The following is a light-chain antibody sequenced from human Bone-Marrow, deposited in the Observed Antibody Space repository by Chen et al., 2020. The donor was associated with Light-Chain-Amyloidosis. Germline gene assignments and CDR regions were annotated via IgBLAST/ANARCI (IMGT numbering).Light chain of an antibody. V-gene: IGKV3-20*01. Sequence: EIVFTQSPGTLSLSPGEGANLSCRASQTISSNYLTWYQQKFGQATRLLIYGSSSRATGIPDRFTGGGSGTDFTLTINRLEPEDFAMYYCQQYGTSPLTFGGGTKVEIK. CDR2: GSS. CDR1: QTISSNY. CDR3: QQYGTSPLT. J-gene: IGKJ4*01.